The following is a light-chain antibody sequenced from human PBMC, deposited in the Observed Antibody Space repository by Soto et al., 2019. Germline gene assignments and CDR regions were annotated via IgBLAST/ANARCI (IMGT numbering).Light chain of an antibody. J-gene: IGKJ1*01. CDR3: QQRSNWPT. CDR2: DAS. Sequence: IVLTQSPATLSLSPGERATLSWRASQSVSSYLAWYQQKPGQAPRLLIYDASNRATGIPARFSGIGSGTDFTLTNSSIEPEDFAVYYCQQRSNWPTFGQGTKVDI. V-gene: IGKV3-11*01. CDR1: QSVSSY.